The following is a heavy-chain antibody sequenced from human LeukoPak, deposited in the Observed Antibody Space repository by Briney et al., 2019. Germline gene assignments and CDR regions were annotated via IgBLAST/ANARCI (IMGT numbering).Heavy chain of an antibody. Sequence: GGSLRLSCAASGFTFSSYGMHWVRQAPGKGLEWVAFIRYDGSNKYYADSEKGRFTISRDNSKNTLYLQMNSLRAEDTAVYYCAKDNLGYCSGGSCYDWFDPWGQGTLVTVSS. J-gene: IGHJ5*02. CDR2: IRYDGSNK. CDR1: GFTFSSYG. V-gene: IGHV3-30*02. CDR3: AKDNLGYCSGGSCYDWFDP. D-gene: IGHD2-15*01.